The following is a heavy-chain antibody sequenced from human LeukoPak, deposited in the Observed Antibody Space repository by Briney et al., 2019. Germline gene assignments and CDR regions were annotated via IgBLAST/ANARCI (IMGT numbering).Heavy chain of an antibody. CDR3: VKESPYGSPRFYSFDY. J-gene: IGHJ4*02. CDR2: ISRDTT. V-gene: IGHV3-23*01. Sequence: GGSLRLSCAASGFSLSSNAMSWVRQAPGKGPEWVSAISRDTTYYAASVNGRFTISKDISKNTLSLQMNSLRAEDTAIYYCVKESPYGSPRFYSFDYWGQGILVTVSS. D-gene: IGHD1-26*01. CDR1: GFSLSSNA.